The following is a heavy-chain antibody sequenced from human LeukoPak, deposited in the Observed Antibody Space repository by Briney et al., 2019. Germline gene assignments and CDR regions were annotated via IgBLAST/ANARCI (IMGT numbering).Heavy chain of an antibody. CDR2: ISYDGSNK. CDR3: TKEYDSSGYFDY. V-gene: IGHV3-30*18. Sequence: GGSLRLSCAASGFTFSSYGMHWVRQAPGKGLEWVAVISYDGSNKYYADSVKGRFTISRDNSKNTLYLQMNSLRAEDTAVYYCTKEYDSSGYFDYWGQGTLVTVSS. CDR1: GFTFSSYG. J-gene: IGHJ4*02. D-gene: IGHD3-22*01.